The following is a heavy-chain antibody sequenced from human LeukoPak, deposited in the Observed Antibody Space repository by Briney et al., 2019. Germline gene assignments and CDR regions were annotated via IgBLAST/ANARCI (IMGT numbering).Heavy chain of an antibody. CDR3: AKALRSGYCSSTSCSADAFDI. V-gene: IGHV3-23*01. CDR2: ISGSGGSI. CDR1: GFTFSSYA. J-gene: IGHJ3*02. Sequence: GGSLRLSCAASGFTFSSYAMSWVRQAPWKGLEWVSAISGSGGSIYYADSVKGRFTISRDNSKNTLYLQMNSLRAEDTAVYYCAKALRSGYCSSTSCSADAFDIWGQGTMVTVSS. D-gene: IGHD2-2*01.